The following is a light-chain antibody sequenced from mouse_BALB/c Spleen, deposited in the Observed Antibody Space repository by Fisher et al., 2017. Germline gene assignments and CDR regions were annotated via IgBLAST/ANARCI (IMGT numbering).Light chain of an antibody. Sequence: IVITQTPAIMSASPGEKVTITCSASSSVSYMHWFQQKPGTSPKLRIYSTSNLASGVPARFSGSGSGTSYSLTISRMEAEDAATYYCQQRSSYPPTFGGGTKLEIK. CDR2: STS. CDR3: QQRSSYPPT. J-gene: IGKJ2*01. CDR1: SSVSY. V-gene: IGKV4-57*01.